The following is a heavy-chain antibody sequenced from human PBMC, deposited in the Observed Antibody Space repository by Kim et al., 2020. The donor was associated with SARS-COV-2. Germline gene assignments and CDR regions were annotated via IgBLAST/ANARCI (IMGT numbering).Heavy chain of an antibody. J-gene: IGHJ6*02. CDR2: ISYDGRNK. V-gene: IGHV3-30-3*01. D-gene: IGHD3-22*01. Sequence: GGSLRLSCAASGLSFDDSAMNWVRQAPGKGLEWLAVISYDGRNKDYADSVKGRFTISRDNPKRTLFLQMNSLRVEDTGVYYCARGNYHESLSLSVFYNGMDVGGQGTTVTVSS. CDR3: ARGNYHESLSLSVFYNGMDV. CDR1: GLSFDDSA.